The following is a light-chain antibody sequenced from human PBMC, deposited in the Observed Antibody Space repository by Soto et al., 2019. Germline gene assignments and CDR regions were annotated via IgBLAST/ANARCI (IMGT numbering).Light chain of an antibody. V-gene: IGKV3-20*01. CDR1: QSVSSNY. Sequence: ESVLTQSPGTLSLSPGGGASLSCSASQSVSSNYLAWYQQKPGQAPRLLIYGASTRATGIPDRFSGSGSGTDFTLTISRLEPEDSAVYYCQQYGSSPTWTFGQGTKVDIK. J-gene: IGKJ1*01. CDR3: QQYGSSPTWT. CDR2: GAS.